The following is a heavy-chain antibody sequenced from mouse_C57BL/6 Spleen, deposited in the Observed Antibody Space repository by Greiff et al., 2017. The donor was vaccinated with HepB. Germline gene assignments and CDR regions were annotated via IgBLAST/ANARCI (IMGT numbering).Heavy chain of an antibody. CDR3: AREGNYYAYAMDY. V-gene: IGHV3-6*01. CDR2: ISYDGSN. CDR1: GYSITSGYY. D-gene: IGHD1-1*01. Sequence: EVKLLESGPGLVKPSQSLSLTCSVTGYSITSGYYWNWIRQFPGNKLEWMGYISYDGSNNYNPSLKNRISITRDTSKNQFFLKLNSVTTEDTATYYCAREGNYYAYAMDYWGQGTSVTVSS. J-gene: IGHJ4*01.